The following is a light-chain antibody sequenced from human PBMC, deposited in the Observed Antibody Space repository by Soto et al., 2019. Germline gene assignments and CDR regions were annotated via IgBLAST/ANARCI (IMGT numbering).Light chain of an antibody. CDR2: DAS. CDR1: QDISNY. V-gene: IGKV1-33*01. Sequence: DIQMTQYTSSLSASVGDRVTITCQASQDISNYLNWYQQKPGKAPKLLIYDASNLETGVPSRFSGSGSGTDFTLTITSLQPEDFAIYYCQQTYSPPSIPFGHGRLPEVK. J-gene: IGKJ5*01. CDR3: QQTYSPPSIP.